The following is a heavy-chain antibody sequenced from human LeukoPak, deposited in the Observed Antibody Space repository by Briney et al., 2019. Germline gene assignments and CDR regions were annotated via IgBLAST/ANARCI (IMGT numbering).Heavy chain of an antibody. Sequence: ASVKVSCKASGYTFTGYYMHWVRQAPGQGLEWMGWVNPNSGGTNYGQKFEGRVTMNRDTSISTAYMELSRLRSDDTAVYYCARYYSGYDPSLAQSFDYWGQGTLVTVSS. CDR3: ARYYSGYDPSLAQSFDY. D-gene: IGHD5-12*01. CDR2: VNPNSGGT. CDR1: GYTFTGYY. J-gene: IGHJ4*02. V-gene: IGHV1-2*02.